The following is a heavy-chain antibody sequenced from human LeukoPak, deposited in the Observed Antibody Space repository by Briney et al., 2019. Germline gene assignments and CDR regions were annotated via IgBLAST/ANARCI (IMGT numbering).Heavy chain of an antibody. CDR2: IIPIFGTA. CDR3: ARGCTNGVCNDDY. Sequence: SVKVSRKASGGTFSSYAISWVRQAPGQGLEWMGRIIPIFGTANYAQKFQGRVTITTDESTSTAYMELSSLRSEDTAVYYCARGCTNGVCNDDYWGQGTLVTVSS. D-gene: IGHD2-8*01. J-gene: IGHJ4*02. CDR1: GGTFSSYA. V-gene: IGHV1-69*05.